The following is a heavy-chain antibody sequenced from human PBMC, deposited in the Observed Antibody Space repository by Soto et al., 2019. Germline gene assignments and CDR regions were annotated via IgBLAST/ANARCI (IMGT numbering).Heavy chain of an antibody. V-gene: IGHV4-39*01. CDR3: APLRDFSYFDF. CDR2: IYYTGST. CDR1: GGSISISTYS. D-gene: IGHD3-3*01. Sequence: QLQLQESGPGLVEPSETLSLTCTVSGGSISISTYSWGWIRQPPGKGLEWIGNIYYTGSTYSSPSLQSRVSISVDTSKNQFSLRLSSVTAADTAVYYCAPLRDFSYFDFWGQGTLVTVSS. J-gene: IGHJ4*02.